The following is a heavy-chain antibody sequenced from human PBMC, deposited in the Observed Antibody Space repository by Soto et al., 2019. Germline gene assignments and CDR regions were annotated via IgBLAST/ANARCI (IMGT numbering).Heavy chain of an antibody. CDR2: IIPIFGTA. V-gene: IGHV1-69*06. D-gene: IGHD3-3*01. Sequence: ASVKVSCKASGGTFSSDAISWVRQAPGQGLEWRGGIIPIFGTANYAQKFQGRVTITADKSTSTAYMELSSLRSEDTAVYSCARVSARGFWSGYYWFDPWGQGTLVTVSS. CDR3: ARVSARGFWSGYYWFDP. J-gene: IGHJ5*02. CDR1: GGTFSSDA.